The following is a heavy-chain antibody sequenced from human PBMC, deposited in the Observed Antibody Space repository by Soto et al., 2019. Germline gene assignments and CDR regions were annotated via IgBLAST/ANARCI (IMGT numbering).Heavy chain of an antibody. CDR2: ISSSGSTI. CDR1: GFTFSSCE. V-gene: IGHV3-48*03. CDR3: ARVTTFGELLFYYYYGMDV. J-gene: IGHJ6*02. Sequence: GWSLGLWCEASGFTFSSCEMNWVRQAPGKGLEWVSYISSSGSTIYYADSVKGRFTISRDNAKNSLYLQMNSPRAEDTGVYYCARVTTFGELLFYYYYGMDVWGQGATVTISS. D-gene: IGHD3-10*01.